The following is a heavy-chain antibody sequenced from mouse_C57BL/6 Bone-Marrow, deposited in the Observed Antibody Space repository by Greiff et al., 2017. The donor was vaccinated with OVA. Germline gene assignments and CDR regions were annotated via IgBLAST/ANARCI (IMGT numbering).Heavy chain of an antibody. V-gene: IGHV1-81*01. D-gene: IGHD1-3*01. CDR1: GYTFTSYG. J-gene: IGHJ3*01. Sequence: VQGVESGAELARPGASVKLSCKASGYTFTSYGISWVKQRTGQGLEWIGEIYPRSGNTYYNEKFKGKATLTADKSSSTAYMELRSLTSEDSAVYFCARRDNPWFAYWGQGTLVTVSA. CDR2: IYPRSGNT. CDR3: ARRDNPWFAY.